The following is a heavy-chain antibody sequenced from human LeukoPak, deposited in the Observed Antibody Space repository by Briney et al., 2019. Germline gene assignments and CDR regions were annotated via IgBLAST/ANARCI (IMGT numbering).Heavy chain of an antibody. V-gene: IGHV4-30-2*01. J-gene: IGHJ4*02. D-gene: IGHD4-4*01. CDR1: GGSISSGGYS. CDR2: IYHSGST. Sequence: PSETLSLTCAVSGGSISSGGYSWSWIRQPPGKGLEWIGYIYHSGSTYYNPSLKSRVTISVDRSKNQFSLKLSSVTAADTAVYYCARAVTGKYYFDYWGQGTLVTVSS. CDR3: ARAVTGKYYFDY.